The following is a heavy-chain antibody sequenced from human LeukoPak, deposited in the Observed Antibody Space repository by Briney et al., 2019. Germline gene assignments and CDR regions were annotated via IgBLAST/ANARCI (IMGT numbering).Heavy chain of an antibody. Sequence: GGSLRLSCAVSGFTFNNYWMSWVRQAPGKGLEWVANITPDGSDRYYVDSLKGRVTISRDNTKSSLYLQLNSLRAEDTAVYYCVPGGLAVSGIDYWGQGALVAVSS. V-gene: IGHV3-7*01. J-gene: IGHJ4*02. CDR2: ITPDGSDR. CDR1: GFTFNNYW. D-gene: IGHD6-19*01. CDR3: VPGGLAVSGIDY.